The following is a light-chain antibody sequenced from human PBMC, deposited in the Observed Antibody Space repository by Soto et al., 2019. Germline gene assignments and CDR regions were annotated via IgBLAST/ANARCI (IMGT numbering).Light chain of an antibody. V-gene: IGKV3-20*01. CDR1: QSVSSSY. CDR2: GAS. Sequence: EIVLTQSPGTLSLSPGERATLSCRASQSVSSSYLAWYRQKPGQAPRLLIYGASTRATGIPDRFSGSGSGADFALTITRLEPEDFAVYYCHQYGRAPRTFGQGTKVDIK. J-gene: IGKJ1*01. CDR3: HQYGRAPRT.